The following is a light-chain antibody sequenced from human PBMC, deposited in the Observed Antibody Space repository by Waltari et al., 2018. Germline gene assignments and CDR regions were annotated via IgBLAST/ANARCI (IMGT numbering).Light chain of an antibody. CDR3: SSYTSSTYPVV. J-gene: IGLJ2*01. CDR1: SSDVGGYNY. V-gene: IGLV2-14*01. CDR2: EVT. Sequence: QSALTQPASVSGSPGQSVTISCTGTSSDVGGYNYVSWYQQHPGNAPKLMIYEVTQRPSGVSNRFSGSKSGNTASLTSSGLQAEDEADDYCSSYTSSTYPVVFGGGTKLTVL.